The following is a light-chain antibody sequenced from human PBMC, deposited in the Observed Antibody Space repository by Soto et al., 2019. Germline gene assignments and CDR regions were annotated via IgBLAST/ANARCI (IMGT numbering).Light chain of an antibody. CDR1: SSDVGGYNY. CDR3: SSYTTSSTHVI. J-gene: IGLJ2*01. V-gene: IGLV2-14*01. CDR2: EVT. Sequence: QSVLTQPASVSGSPGQSITISCTGSSSDVGGYNYVSWYQHHPGKAPKLVIHEVTDRPSGVSNRFSGSKSGNTASLTISGLQAEDEADYYCSSYTTSSTHVIFGGGTKLTVL.